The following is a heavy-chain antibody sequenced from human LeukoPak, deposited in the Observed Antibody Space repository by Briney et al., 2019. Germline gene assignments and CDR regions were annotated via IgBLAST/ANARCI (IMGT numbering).Heavy chain of an antibody. CDR1: GYTFTSYG. CDR2: ISAYNGNT. CDR3: ARWMHCTTGVCLNEALDY. V-gene: IGHV1-18*01. J-gene: IGHJ4*02. Sequence: ASVKVSCTASGYTFTSYGISWVRQAPGQGLEWMGWISAYNGNTNYAQKLQGGVTMTTDTSTSTDHMELRSLRSDDTSVYYCARWMHCTTGVCLNEALDYWGQGTLVTVSS. D-gene: IGHD2-8*01.